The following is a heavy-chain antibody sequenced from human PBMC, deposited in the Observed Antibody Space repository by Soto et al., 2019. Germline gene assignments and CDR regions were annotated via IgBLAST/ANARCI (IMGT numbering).Heavy chain of an antibody. D-gene: IGHD3-3*01. Sequence: SVKVSCKASGGTFSSYAISWVRQAPGQGLEWMGGIIPIFGTANYAQKFQGRVTITADESTSTAYMELSSLRSEDTAVYYCARVSPGITIFGVVINDAFDIWGQWTMVTVSS. CDR1: GGTFSSYA. CDR2: IIPIFGTA. CDR3: ARVSPGITIFGVVINDAFDI. V-gene: IGHV1-69*13. J-gene: IGHJ3*02.